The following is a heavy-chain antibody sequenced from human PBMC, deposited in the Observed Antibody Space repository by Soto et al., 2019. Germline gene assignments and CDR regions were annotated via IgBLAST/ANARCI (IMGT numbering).Heavy chain of an antibody. J-gene: IGHJ4*02. V-gene: IGHV4-39*01. Sequence: PSEPLSLTCTFSGGAIIDTNYYWDWFRQPPGKGLEWIGSILHSGNTYYNPSLESRVTISVDTSKNQFSLMLNSVTAADTAIFYCARHIRDTYGYFPRYIGQWGQGTLVTVSS. CDR1: GGAIIDTNYY. D-gene: IGHD5-18*01. CDR2: ILHSGNT. CDR3: ARHIRDTYGYFPRYIGQ.